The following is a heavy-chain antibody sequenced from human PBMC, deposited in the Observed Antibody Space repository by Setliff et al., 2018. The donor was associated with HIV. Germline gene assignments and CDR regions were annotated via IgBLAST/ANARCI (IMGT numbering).Heavy chain of an antibody. CDR2: ISYSGST. D-gene: IGHD1-1*01. V-gene: IGHV4-61*03. J-gene: IGHJ4*02. CDR1: GGSISSGSYY. Sequence: SETLSLTCTVSGGSISSGSYYWSWIRQPPGKGLEWIGYISYSGSTNYNPSLKSRVTILVDTSKNHFSLKLTSVTAADTAVYYCARGPTRFYFDYWGQGTLVTVSS. CDR3: ARGPTRFYFDY.